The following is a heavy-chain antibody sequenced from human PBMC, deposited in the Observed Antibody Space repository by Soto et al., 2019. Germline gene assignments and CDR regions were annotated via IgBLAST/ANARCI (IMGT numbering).Heavy chain of an antibody. CDR1: GYTFTSYQ. V-gene: IGHV1-69*01. D-gene: IGHD3-22*01. CDR3: ARSRVTYYYDRSAFEI. Sequence: QMQLVQSGAEVKKPGASVKVSCKASGYTFTSYQMHWVRQAPGQGLEWMGGIIPIFGTANYAQKFQGRVTITADESTSTAYMELSSLRSEDTAVYYCARSRVTYYYDRSAFEIWGQGTMVTVSS. J-gene: IGHJ3*02. CDR2: IIPIFGTA.